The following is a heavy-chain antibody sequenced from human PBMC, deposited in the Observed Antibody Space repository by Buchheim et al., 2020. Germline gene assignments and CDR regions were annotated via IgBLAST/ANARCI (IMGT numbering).Heavy chain of an antibody. Sequence: EVQLVESGGHFVQPGGSLRLSCAASGFTFPSYAMLWVRQAPGQGLEWVSAIVGSGSTTSYADSVRGRFNIARDNSKDTLYLQMNSLRVEDTARYFCAKTLRGSYYYDATGYSSDSWGQGTL. CDR2: IVGSGSTT. J-gene: IGHJ5*02. CDR1: GFTFPSYA. V-gene: IGHV3-23*04. CDR3: AKTLRGSYYYDATGYSSDS. D-gene: IGHD3-22*01.